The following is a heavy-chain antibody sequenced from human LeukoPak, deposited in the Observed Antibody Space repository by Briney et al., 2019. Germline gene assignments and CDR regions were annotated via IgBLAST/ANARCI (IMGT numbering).Heavy chain of an antibody. Sequence: PGGSLRLSCAASGVTFSTFAMSWGRQAPGKRLECVSRISQSGGTTYYADYVKGRFIIYRDKSKNTLHLQINSLRAEDTDVYYCVNEVWYEYVWRARFDSWGKGNLVSVSS. CDR2: ISQSGGTT. CDR3: VNEVWYEYVWRARFDS. J-gene: IGHJ5*01. D-gene: IGHD3-16*01. V-gene: IGHV3-23*01. CDR1: GVTFSTFA.